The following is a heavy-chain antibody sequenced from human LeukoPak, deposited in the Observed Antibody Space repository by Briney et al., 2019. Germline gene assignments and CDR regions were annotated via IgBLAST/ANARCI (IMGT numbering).Heavy chain of an antibody. CDR1: GFTFSITY. Sequence: GGSLRLSCAASGFTFSITYMAWVRQTPGKGLEWVSVIYGGGDTKYADSVKGRFTVARDNSKKTLYLQMTNLRVEDTAVYYCTRVQFQWFDPWGQGALVIVSS. CDR3: TRVQFQWFDP. J-gene: IGHJ5*02. CDR2: IYGGGDT. D-gene: IGHD6-19*01. V-gene: IGHV3-66*01.